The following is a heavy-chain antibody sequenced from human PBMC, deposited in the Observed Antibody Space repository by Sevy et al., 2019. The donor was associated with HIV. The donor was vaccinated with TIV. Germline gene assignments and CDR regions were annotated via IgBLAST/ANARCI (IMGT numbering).Heavy chain of an antibody. D-gene: IGHD1-26*01. J-gene: IGHJ4*02. CDR2: IKSKTDAATR. CDR3: AAGTGSSDFDY. Sequence: GGSLRLSCAASGFTFREAWMSWVRQAPGKGLEWVGRIKSKTDAATRDFAAPVRGRFSISRDDSANTVYLVMNNLKPEDTDVYYCAAGTGSSDFDYWGQGTLVTVSS. CDR1: GFTFREAW. V-gene: IGHV3-15*01.